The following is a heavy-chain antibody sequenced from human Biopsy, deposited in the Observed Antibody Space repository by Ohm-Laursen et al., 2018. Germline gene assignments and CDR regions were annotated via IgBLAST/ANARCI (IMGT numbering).Heavy chain of an antibody. CDR2: INHSGST. J-gene: IGHJ6*02. V-gene: IGHV4-34*01. CDR3: ARDLPSSYYYAMDV. CDR1: GESFSGYY. Sequence: SETLSLTCPVYGESFSGYYWTWIRQPPGKGLEWIGEINHSGSTDYNPSLKSRVSMSVDTSKNQLSLTLRSVTAADTAVYYCARDLPSSYYYAMDVWGQGTTVTVSS.